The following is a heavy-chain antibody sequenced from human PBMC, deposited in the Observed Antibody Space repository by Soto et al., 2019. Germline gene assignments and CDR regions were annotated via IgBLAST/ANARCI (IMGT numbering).Heavy chain of an antibody. Sequence: SETLSLTCTVSGGSMSHYHWCWIRQSPGKGLEFIGYTHDSGIINYNPSLMSRVAISLDTSKNQFSPKLTSVTAADTALYYCARTGYGDHFDYWGRGTLVTVSS. CDR3: ARTGYGDHFDY. CDR1: GGSMSHYH. V-gene: IGHV4-59*01. J-gene: IGHJ4*02. CDR2: THDSGII. D-gene: IGHD5-18*01.